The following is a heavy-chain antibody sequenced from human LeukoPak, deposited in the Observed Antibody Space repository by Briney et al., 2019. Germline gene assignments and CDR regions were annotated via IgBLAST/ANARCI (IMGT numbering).Heavy chain of an antibody. J-gene: IGHJ4*02. D-gene: IGHD6-13*01. CDR3: ATPLAAAGPLIDY. CDR2: IYYSGST. CDR1: GGSISSSSYY. Sequence: PSETLSLTCTVSGGSISSSSYYWGWIRQPPGKGLEWIGSIYYSGSTYYNPSLKSRVTISVDTSKNQFSLKLSSVTAADTAVYYCATPLAAAGPLIDYWGQGTLVTVSS. V-gene: IGHV4-39*07.